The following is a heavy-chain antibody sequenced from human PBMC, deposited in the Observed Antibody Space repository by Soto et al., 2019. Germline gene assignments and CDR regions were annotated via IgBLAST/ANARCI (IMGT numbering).Heavy chain of an antibody. CDR3: ARGLVIRPYYYHGMDV. J-gene: IGHJ6*02. D-gene: IGHD3-9*01. Sequence: QVQLQESGPGLVKPSQTLSLTCTVAGGSIRSGDYFWGWIRQSPGKGLEWIGYISSIGSTYYNPSLKSRDSVSRDTSKNQISLKLSSVTTTDTAVYYCARGLVIRPYYYHGMDVWGQGTTVTVSS. CDR2: ISSIGST. CDR1: GGSIRSGDYF. V-gene: IGHV4-30-4*01.